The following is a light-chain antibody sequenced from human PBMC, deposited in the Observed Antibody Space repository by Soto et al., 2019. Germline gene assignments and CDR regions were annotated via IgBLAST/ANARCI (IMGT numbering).Light chain of an antibody. Sequence: QSVLAQPPSASGSPGQSVTISCTGTSSDVGGYNYVSWYQQHPGKAPKLMIYEVSKRPSGVPDRFSGSKSGSTASLTISGLQAEDEADYYCSSYTDSSTLGLYVFGTGTKVTAL. J-gene: IGLJ1*01. V-gene: IGLV2-8*01. CDR1: SSDVGGYNY. CDR2: EVS. CDR3: SSYTDSSTLGLYV.